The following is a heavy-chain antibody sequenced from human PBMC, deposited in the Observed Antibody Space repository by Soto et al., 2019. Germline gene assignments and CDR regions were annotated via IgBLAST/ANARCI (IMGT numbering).Heavy chain of an antibody. CDR3: TTDHGRRDFWSGYYRYYFDY. J-gene: IGHJ4*02. CDR1: GFTFSNAW. V-gene: IGHV3-15*01. Sequence: GGSLRLSCAASGFTFSNAWMSWVRQAPGKGLEWVGRIKSKTDGGTTDYAAPVKGRFTISRDDSKNTLYLQMNSLKTEDTAVYYCTTDHGRRDFWSGYYRYYFDYWGQGTLVTVSS. D-gene: IGHD3-3*01. CDR2: IKSKTDGGTT.